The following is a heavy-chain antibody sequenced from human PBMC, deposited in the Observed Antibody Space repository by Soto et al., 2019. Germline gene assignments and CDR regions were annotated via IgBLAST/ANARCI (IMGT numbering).Heavy chain of an antibody. CDR1: GFTFDDYA. D-gene: IGHD2-15*01. V-gene: IGHV3-9*01. CDR2: ISWNSGSI. J-gene: IGHJ5*02. Sequence: EVQLVESGGGLVQPGRSLRLSCAASGFTFDDYAMHWVRQAPGKGLAWVSGISWNSGSIGYADSVKGRFTISRDNAKNSLYLQMNSLRAEDTALYYCAKGVVVVAAVLGDWFDPWGQGTLVTVSS. CDR3: AKGVVVVAAVLGDWFDP.